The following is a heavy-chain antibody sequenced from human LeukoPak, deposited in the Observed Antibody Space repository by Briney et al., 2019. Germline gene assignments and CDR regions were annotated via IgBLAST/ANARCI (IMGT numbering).Heavy chain of an antibody. Sequence: GASVKVSCKASGYTFTGYYMHWVRQAPGQGLEWMGWINPNSGGTNYAQKFQGWVTMTRDTSISTAYTELSRLRSDDTAVYYCARARGIAVAGPLGYWGQGTLVTVSS. CDR2: INPNSGGT. CDR3: ARARGIAVAGPLGY. V-gene: IGHV1-2*04. J-gene: IGHJ4*02. CDR1: GYTFTGYY. D-gene: IGHD6-19*01.